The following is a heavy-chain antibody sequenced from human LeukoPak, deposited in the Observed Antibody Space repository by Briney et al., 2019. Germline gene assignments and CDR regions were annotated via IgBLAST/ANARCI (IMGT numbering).Heavy chain of an antibody. CDR3: ARSITVVAALDA. CDR2: IIPILGIA. CDR1: GYTFTGPY. Sequence: SVKVSCKASGYTFTGPYIHWVRQAPGQGLEWMGRIIPILGIANYAQKFQGRVTITTDKSMSTAYMELSSLRSEDTAVYYCARSITVVAALDAWGQGTLVTVSS. V-gene: IGHV1-69*02. D-gene: IGHD2-15*01. J-gene: IGHJ5*02.